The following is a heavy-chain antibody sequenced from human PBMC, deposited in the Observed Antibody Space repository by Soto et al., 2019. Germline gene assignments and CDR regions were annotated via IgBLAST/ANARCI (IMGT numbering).Heavy chain of an antibody. Sequence: GASVKVSCKASGYTFTSYYMHWVRQAPGQGLEWMGIINPSGGSTSYAQKFQGRVTMTRDTSTSTVYMELSSLRSEDTAVYYCAREGGHRSSWYGFDHWGQGTLVTVSS. CDR2: INPSGGST. CDR1: GYTFTSYY. D-gene: IGHD6-13*01. V-gene: IGHV1-46*01. CDR3: AREGGHRSSWYGFDH. J-gene: IGHJ5*02.